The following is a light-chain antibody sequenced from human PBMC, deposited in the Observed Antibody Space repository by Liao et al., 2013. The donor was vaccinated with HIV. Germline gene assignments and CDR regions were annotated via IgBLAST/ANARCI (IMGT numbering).Light chain of an antibody. V-gene: IGLV3-21*04. Sequence: SYVLTQPPSVSVAPGKTARITCGGNNIGSKRVHWYQQRPGQAPVVVIFYNNDRPSGIPERFSGSNSGNTATLTISRVEVGDEADYYCQVWDSGSDHLVFGGGTELTVL. J-gene: IGLJ2*01. CDR2: YNN. CDR3: QVWDSGSDHLV. CDR1: NIGSKR.